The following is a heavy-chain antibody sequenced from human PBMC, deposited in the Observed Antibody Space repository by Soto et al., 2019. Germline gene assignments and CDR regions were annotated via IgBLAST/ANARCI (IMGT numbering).Heavy chain of an antibody. J-gene: IGHJ4*02. Sequence: ASVKVSCKVSGYTLTELSMHWVRQAPGKGLEWMGGFDPEDGETIYAQKFQGRVTMTEDTSTDTAYMELSSLRSEDTAVYYCATAESLYSGSYLPPRAYFDYWGQGTLVTVSS. V-gene: IGHV1-24*01. CDR2: FDPEDGET. CDR1: GYTLTELS. D-gene: IGHD1-26*01. CDR3: ATAESLYSGSYLPPRAYFDY.